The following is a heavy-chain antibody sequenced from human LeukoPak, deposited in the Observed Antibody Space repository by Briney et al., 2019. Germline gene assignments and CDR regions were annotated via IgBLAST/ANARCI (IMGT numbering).Heavy chain of an antibody. D-gene: IGHD3-10*01. CDR3: ATLPGITMVRGAASN. CDR1: GGSIGSSNW. Sequence: ESSETLSLTCAVSGGSIGSSNWWSWVRQPPGKGLEWIGEIYYSGNTNYNPSLKSRVTISVDTSKNQFSLKLSSVTAADTAVYYCATLPGITMVRGAASNWGQGTLVTVTS. J-gene: IGHJ4*02. CDR2: IYYSGNT. V-gene: IGHV4-4*02.